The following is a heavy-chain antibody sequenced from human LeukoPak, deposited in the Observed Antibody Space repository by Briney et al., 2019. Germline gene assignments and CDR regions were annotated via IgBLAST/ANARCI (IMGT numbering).Heavy chain of an antibody. J-gene: IGHJ4*02. V-gene: IGHV1-69*13. D-gene: IGHD3-3*01. Sequence: GASVKVSCKASGGTFSSYAISWVRQAPGPGLEWMGGIIPIFGTANYAQKFQGRVTITADESTSTAYMELSSLRSEDTAVYYCARTLYDFWSGYYLDYWGQGTLVTVSS. CDR3: ARTLYDFWSGYYLDY. CDR2: IIPIFGTA. CDR1: GGTFSSYA.